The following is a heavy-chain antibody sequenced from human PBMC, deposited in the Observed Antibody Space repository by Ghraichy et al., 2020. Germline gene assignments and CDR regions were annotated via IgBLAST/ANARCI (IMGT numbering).Heavy chain of an antibody. D-gene: IGHD5-24*01. V-gene: IGHV3-11*03. J-gene: IGHJ4*02. CDR2: IHSDSSSP. Sequence: GGSLRLSCAGSGFTFSDYHMSWIRQAPGKGLEWVAYIHSDSSSPNYADSVRGRFTVSRDNAKNSLYLQRNSLRAEDTAVYYCAGTGRDGYRPLEYWGQGTLVTVSS. CDR3: AGTGRDGYRPLEY. CDR1: GFTFSDYH.